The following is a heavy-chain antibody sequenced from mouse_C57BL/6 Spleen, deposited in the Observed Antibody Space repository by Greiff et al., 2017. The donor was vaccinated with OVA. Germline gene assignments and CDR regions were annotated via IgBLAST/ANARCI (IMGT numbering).Heavy chain of an antibody. CDR1: GYAFTNYL. J-gene: IGHJ3*01. D-gene: IGHD4-1*01. Sequence: VQLQQSGAELVRPGTSVKVSCKASGYAFTNYLIEWVKQRPGQGLEWIGVINPGSGGTNYNEKLKGKATLNADKSSSTAYMQLSSLTSEDAAVYFCAREGLGRWFAYWGQGTLVTVSA. CDR3: AREGLGRWFAY. CDR2: INPGSGGT. V-gene: IGHV1-54*01.